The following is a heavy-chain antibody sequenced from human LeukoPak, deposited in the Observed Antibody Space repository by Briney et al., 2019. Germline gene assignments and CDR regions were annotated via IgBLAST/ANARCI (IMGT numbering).Heavy chain of an antibody. J-gene: IGHJ4*02. CDR3: ARQRMRLPHYFDY. CDR2: IYYNGNT. V-gene: IGHV4-59*08. Sequence: SETLSLTCTVSGGSINTYYWSWIRQPPGKGLEWIGYIYYNGNTNYNPSLKNRVTMSLDTSKNQFSLKLSSVTAADTAVLYCARQRMRLPHYFDYWGQGTLVTVSS. CDR1: GGSINTYY. D-gene: IGHD2-15*01.